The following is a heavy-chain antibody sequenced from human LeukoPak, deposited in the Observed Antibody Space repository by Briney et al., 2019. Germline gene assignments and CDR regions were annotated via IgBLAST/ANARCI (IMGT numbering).Heavy chain of an antibody. D-gene: IGHD3-9*01. CDR1: GFTFSSYG. J-gene: IGHJ6*02. Sequence: GGSLRLSCAASGFTFSSYGMHWVRQAPGKGLEWVAVISYDGSNKYYADSVKGRFTIPRDNSKNTLYLQMNSLRAEDTAVYYCAKAHRYFDWLLSPGGMDVWGQGTTVTVSS. CDR2: ISYDGSNK. CDR3: AKAHRYFDWLLSPGGMDV. V-gene: IGHV3-30*18.